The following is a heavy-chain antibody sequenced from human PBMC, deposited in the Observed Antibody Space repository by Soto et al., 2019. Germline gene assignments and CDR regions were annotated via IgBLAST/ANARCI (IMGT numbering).Heavy chain of an antibody. D-gene: IGHD2-2*01. CDR3: ARDPGGHYCTSTSCLYFFDL. V-gene: IGHV3-23*01. CDR2: ISDSGST. Sequence: EVQLLESGGALVQPGGSLRLSCAASGFTFSNHAMNWVRQAPGKGLEWVSTISDSGSTYYVDSLKGRFTISRDNSKNTLYLQMNSLRAEDTAVYYCARDPGGHYCTSTSCLYFFDLWGQGSLVIVSS. CDR1: GFTFSNHA. J-gene: IGHJ4*02.